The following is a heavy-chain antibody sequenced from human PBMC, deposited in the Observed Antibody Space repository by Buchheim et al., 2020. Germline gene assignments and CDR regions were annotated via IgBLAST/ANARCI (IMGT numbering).Heavy chain of an antibody. CDR1: GFTLSIYG. V-gene: IGHV3-33*01. CDR3: ARDSKPYSRSWYVYLDL. Sequence: QVQLVESGGGVVQPGRSLRLSCTASGFTLSIYGMHWVRQAPGKGLEWVAVIWSDGSNKYYADSVKGRFTISRDNSKNTLYLQMNSLRAEDTAMYYCARDSKPYSRSWYVYLDLWGRGTL. D-gene: IGHD6-13*01. CDR2: IWSDGSNK. J-gene: IGHJ2*01.